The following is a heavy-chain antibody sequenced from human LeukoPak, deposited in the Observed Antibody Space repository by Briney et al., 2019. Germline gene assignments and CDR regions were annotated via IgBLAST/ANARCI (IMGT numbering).Heavy chain of an antibody. J-gene: IGHJ5*02. CDR1: GFTFSGSA. Sequence: GGSLTLSCAASGFTFSGSAIHWVRQSAGKGLEWVGQIDKKDKGYATATAYAASVKGRFTISRDDSINTAYLQMKSLKTEDTALYYCTRDSGTYNWFDHWGQGTLVTVSS. D-gene: IGHD1-26*01. CDR3: TRDSGTYNWFDH. V-gene: IGHV3-73*01. CDR2: IDKKDKGYATAT.